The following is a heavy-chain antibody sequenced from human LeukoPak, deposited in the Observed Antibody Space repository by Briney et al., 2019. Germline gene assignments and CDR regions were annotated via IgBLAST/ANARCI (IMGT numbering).Heavy chain of an antibody. V-gene: IGHV4-31*03. CDR3: ARDQSSGSGSYQDY. Sequence: SETLSLTCTVSGGSISSGGYYWSWIRQHPGKGLEWIGYIYYSGSTYYNPSLKSRVTISVDTSKNQFSLKLSSVTAADTAVYYCARDQSSGSGSYQDYWGQGTLVTVSS. J-gene: IGHJ4*02. CDR2: IYYSGST. D-gene: IGHD3-10*01. CDR1: GGSISSGGYY.